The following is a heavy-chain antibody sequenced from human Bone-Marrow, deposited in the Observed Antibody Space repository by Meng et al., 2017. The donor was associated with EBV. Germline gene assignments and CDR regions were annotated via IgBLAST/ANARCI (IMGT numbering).Heavy chain of an antibody. V-gene: IGHV4-39*01. CDR1: GGSISSSSYY. Sequence: QLQLQESGPGLVKPSETLSLTCTVSGGSISSSSYYWGWIRQPPGKGLEWIESIYYSGSTYYNPSLKSRVTISVDTSKNQFSLKLNSVTAADTAVYFCARHDRLGDYGVSWGQGTLVTVSS. CDR3: ARHDRLGDYGVS. CDR2: IYYSGST. J-gene: IGHJ5*02. D-gene: IGHD4-17*01.